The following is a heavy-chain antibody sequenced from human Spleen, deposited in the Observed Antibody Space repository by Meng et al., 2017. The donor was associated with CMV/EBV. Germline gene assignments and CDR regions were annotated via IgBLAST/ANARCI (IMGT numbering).Heavy chain of an antibody. J-gene: IGHJ3*02. CDR1: GFTLSSYA. D-gene: IGHD2-2*01. CDR2: IYYSGTT. CDR3: VRDLSVVAGAIGAYDI. Sequence: ESLKISCAASGFTLSSYAMNWVRQTPGKGLEWIGYIYYSGTTNYNPSLRSRVTISVDTSKNQVSLRLSSVTAADTAFYYCVRDLSVVAGAIGAYDIWGQGTLVTVSS. V-gene: IGHV4-59*01.